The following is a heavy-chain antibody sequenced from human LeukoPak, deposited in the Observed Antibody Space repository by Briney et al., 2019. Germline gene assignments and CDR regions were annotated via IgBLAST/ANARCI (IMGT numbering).Heavy chain of an antibody. Sequence: GGSLRLSCAASGFTFSNYAMNWVRQAPGKGLEWVSAISGSGGNTYYAGSVKGRFTISRDNSKNTLYLQMNSLRAEDTAVYYCAKESADYYDSSGYDYWGQGTLVTVSS. CDR1: GFTFSNYA. V-gene: IGHV3-23*01. CDR2: ISGSGGNT. J-gene: IGHJ4*02. CDR3: AKESADYYDSSGYDY. D-gene: IGHD3-22*01.